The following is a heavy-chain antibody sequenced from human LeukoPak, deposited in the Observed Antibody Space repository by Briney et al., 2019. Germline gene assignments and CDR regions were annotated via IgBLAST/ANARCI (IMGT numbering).Heavy chain of an antibody. V-gene: IGHV3-7*01. Sequence: GGSLRLSCVASGFTFTNHWMTWVRQAPGKGLEWVAYIRQDGSDKYYVDSVKGRFTISRDNAKNSLYLQLSSLRAEDTAVYYCARISSPGYFDYWGQGTLVTVSS. J-gene: IGHJ4*02. CDR2: IRQDGSDK. CDR3: ARISSPGYFDY. D-gene: IGHD6-13*01. CDR1: GFTFTNHW.